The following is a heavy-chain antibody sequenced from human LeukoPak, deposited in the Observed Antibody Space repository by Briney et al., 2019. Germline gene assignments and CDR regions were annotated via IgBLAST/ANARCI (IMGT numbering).Heavy chain of an antibody. V-gene: IGHV4-61*02. J-gene: IGHJ3*02. CDR1: GGSISSGSYY. D-gene: IGHD3-22*01. CDR2: IYTSGST. CDR3: ARDLKYYYDSSGYYPAFDI. Sequence: PSETLSLTCTVSGGSISSGSYYWSWIRQPAGKGLEWIGRIYTSGSTNYNPSLKSRVTISVDTSKNQFSLKLSSVTAADTAVYYCARDLKYYYDSSGYYPAFDIWGQGTMVTVSS.